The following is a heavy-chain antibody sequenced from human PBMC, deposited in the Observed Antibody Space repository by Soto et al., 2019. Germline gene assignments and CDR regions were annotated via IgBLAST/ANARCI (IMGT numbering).Heavy chain of an antibody. J-gene: IGHJ4*02. D-gene: IGHD3-3*01. CDR2: IYYSGST. Sequence: SETLSLTCTVSGGSISSSSYYWGWIRQPPGKGLEWIGSIYYSGSTYYNPSLKSRVTISVDTSKNQFSLKLSSVTAADTAVYYCARRLRFLEWNAKPFDYWGQGTLVTVSS. CDR3: ARRLRFLEWNAKPFDY. V-gene: IGHV4-39*01. CDR1: GGSISSSSYY.